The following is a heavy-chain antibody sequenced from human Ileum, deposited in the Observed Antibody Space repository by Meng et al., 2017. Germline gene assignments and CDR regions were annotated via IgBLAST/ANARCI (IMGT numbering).Heavy chain of an antibody. CDR2: INTNTGNP. CDR3: ARGMMTFGGVIVRSRYYYYGMDV. J-gene: IGHJ6*02. Sequence: ASVKVSCKSSGYTFTSYAMNWVRQAPGQGLEWMGWINTNTGNPTYAQGFTGRFVFSLDTSVSTAYLQISSLKAEDTAVYYCARGMMTFGGVIVRSRYYYYGMDVWGQGTTVTVSS. V-gene: IGHV7-4-1*02. CDR1: GYTFTSYA. D-gene: IGHD3-16*02.